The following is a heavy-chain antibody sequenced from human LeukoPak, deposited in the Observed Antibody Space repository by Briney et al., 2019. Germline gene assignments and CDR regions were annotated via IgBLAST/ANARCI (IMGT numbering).Heavy chain of an antibody. V-gene: IGHV4-34*01. Sequence: SETLSLTCAVYGGSFSGYYWSWIRQPPGKGLEWIGEINHSGSTNYNPSLKSRVTISVDTSKNQFSLKLSSVTAADTAVYYCARVDVEMATTKFDYWGQGTLVTVSS. D-gene: IGHD5-24*01. CDR1: GGSFSGYY. J-gene: IGHJ4*02. CDR3: ARVDVEMATTKFDY. CDR2: INHSGST.